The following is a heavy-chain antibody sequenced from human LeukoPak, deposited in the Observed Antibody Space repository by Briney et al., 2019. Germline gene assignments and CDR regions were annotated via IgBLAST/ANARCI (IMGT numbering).Heavy chain of an antibody. Sequence: GGSLRLSCAASGFTFSSYSMNWVRQAPGKGLEWVSSISSSSSYIYYADSVRGRFTISRDNAKNSLYLQMNSLRAEDTAVYYCTRSRGATIVFDYWGQGTLVTVSS. J-gene: IGHJ4*02. CDR2: ISSSSSYI. CDR1: GFTFSSYS. CDR3: TRSRGATIVFDY. V-gene: IGHV3-21*01. D-gene: IGHD5-12*01.